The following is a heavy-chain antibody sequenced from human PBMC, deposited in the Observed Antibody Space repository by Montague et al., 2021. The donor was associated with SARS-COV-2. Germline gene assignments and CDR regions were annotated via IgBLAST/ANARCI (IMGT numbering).Heavy chain of an antibody. J-gene: IGHJ4*02. CDR3: AIVAGGRSSHSCYLYF. D-gene: IGHD2-15*01. CDR2: VHPSGST. V-gene: IGHV4-4*02. Sequence: SETLSLTCDVSGVSITSNNWWNWVRQSPEKGLEWIGEVHPSGSTNYNPSLMSRVTISVDESKNQFSLKVNSVTAADTAVYFCAIVAGGRSSHSCYLYFSGQGTLVTVSS. CDR1: GVSITSNNW.